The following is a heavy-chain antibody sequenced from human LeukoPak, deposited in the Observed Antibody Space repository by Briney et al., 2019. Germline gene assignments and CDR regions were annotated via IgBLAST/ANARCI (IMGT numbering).Heavy chain of an antibody. D-gene: IGHD3-22*01. CDR1: GGSISSYY. Sequence: SETMSLTCTVSGGSISSYYWSWIRQPAGKGLEWIGRIYTSGSTNYNPSLKSRVTISVDTSTNQFSLKLSSVTAADTAVYYCASNYYERSGSIDYSGQGTLVTVSP. CDR2: IYTSGST. V-gene: IGHV4-4*07. CDR3: ASNYYERSGSIDY. J-gene: IGHJ4*02.